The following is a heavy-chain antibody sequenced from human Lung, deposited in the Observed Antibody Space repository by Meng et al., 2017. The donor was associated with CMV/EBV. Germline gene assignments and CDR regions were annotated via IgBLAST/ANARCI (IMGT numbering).Heavy chain of an antibody. V-gene: IGHV1-2*02. Sequence: SVXVSXXASGYTFTGYYIHWVRQAPGQGLEWMGWINPNSGGTNYALKFQGRVTMTRDTSINTAYMELSRLRSDDTAVYYCARELEQQLSGMDVWGQGTTVPSP. CDR2: INPNSGGT. CDR1: GYTFTGYY. J-gene: IGHJ6*02. D-gene: IGHD6-13*01. CDR3: ARELEQQLSGMDV.